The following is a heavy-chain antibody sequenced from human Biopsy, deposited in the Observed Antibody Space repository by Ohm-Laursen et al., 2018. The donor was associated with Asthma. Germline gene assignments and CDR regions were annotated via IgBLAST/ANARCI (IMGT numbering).Heavy chain of an antibody. CDR2: VYYSGST. D-gene: IGHD2-21*02. Sequence: PGTLSLTCTVSGGSINNFYWSWIRQPPGKGLESIGHVYYSGSTNYNPSLKGRVTISIDASKNQFSLKLTSVTAADTAVYYCARGVDRVTGLLDHFDSWGQGTLVTVSS. CDR1: GGSINNFY. V-gene: IGHV4-59*01. J-gene: IGHJ4*02. CDR3: ARGVDRVTGLLDHFDS.